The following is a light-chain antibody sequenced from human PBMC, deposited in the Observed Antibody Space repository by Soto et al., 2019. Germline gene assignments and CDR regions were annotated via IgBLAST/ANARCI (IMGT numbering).Light chain of an antibody. CDR3: QQYGTSPGT. CDR1: QSVSSSF. V-gene: IGKV3-20*01. J-gene: IGKJ1*01. CDR2: GAS. Sequence: EIVLTQSPGTLSLSPGARATLSCRASQSVSSSFLGWYQQKPGQAPRLLIYGASSRATGIPDRFSGSGSGTDFTLTISRLESEDLDVYYCQQYGTSPGTLAQGTNVHIK.